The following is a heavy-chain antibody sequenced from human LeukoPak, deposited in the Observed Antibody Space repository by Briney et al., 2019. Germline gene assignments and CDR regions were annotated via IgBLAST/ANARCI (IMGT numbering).Heavy chain of an antibody. CDR1: GYTFTSNY. CDR2: IYPRGGST. Sequence: ASVKVSCKASGYTFTSNYIHWVRQAPAQGLEWMGMIYPRGGSTSYAQKFQGRVTVTRDTSTSTVHMELSGLRSEDTAVYYCARDQEGFDYWGQGTLVTVSS. V-gene: IGHV1-46*01. J-gene: IGHJ4*02. CDR3: ARDQEGFDY.